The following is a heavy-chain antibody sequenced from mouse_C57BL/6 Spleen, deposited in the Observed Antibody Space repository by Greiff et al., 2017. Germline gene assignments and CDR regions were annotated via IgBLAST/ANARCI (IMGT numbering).Heavy chain of an antibody. D-gene: IGHD2-5*01. CDR1: GYAFSSYW. J-gene: IGHJ1*03. V-gene: IGHV1-80*01. CDR2: IYPGDGDT. CDR3: ARYYSNDWYFDV. Sequence: QVQLQQSGAELVKPGASVKISCKASGYAFSSYWMNWVKQRPGKGLEWIGQIYPGDGDTKHNGRFKGKATLTADKSSSTAYMQLSSLTSEDSAVYFCARYYSNDWYFDVWGTGTTVTVSS.